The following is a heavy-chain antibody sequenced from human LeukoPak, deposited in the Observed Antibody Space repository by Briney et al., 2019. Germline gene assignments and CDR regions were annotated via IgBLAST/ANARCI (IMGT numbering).Heavy chain of an antibody. Sequence: GGSLRPSCAASGFTFSTYGMHWVRQAPGRGLEWVAVIWFDGGNKYNADSVRGRFTISRDNSKNTLYLEMNSLRDEDTAVYYCAKATGRYCSSTRCQAPLDYWGQGTLVTVSS. V-gene: IGHV3-33*06. CDR3: AKATGRYCSSTRCQAPLDY. J-gene: IGHJ4*02. D-gene: IGHD2-2*01. CDR2: IWFDGGNK. CDR1: GFTFSTYG.